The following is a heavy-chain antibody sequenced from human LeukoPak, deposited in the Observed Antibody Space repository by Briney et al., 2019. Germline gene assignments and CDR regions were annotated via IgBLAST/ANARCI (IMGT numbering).Heavy chain of an antibody. CDR1: GGSISSYY. Sequence: SETLSLTCTVSGGSISSYYWSWIRQPPGKGLEWIGYIYYSGSTNYNPSLKSRVTISVDTSKNQFSLKLSSVTAADTAVYYCARDSADGYYYYYGMDVWGQGTTVIVSS. CDR3: ARDSADGYYYYYGMDV. D-gene: IGHD5-24*01. V-gene: IGHV4-59*01. CDR2: IYYSGST. J-gene: IGHJ6*02.